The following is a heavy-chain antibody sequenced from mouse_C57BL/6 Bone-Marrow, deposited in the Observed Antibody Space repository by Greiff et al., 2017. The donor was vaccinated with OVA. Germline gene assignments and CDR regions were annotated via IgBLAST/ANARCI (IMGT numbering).Heavy chain of an antibody. CDR1: GFNIKDDY. D-gene: IGHD1-1*01. J-gene: IGHJ2*01. Sequence: VQLQQSGAELVRPGASVKLSCTASGFNIKDDYMHWVKQRPEQGLEWIGWIDPENGDTEYASKFQGKATITADTSSNTAYLQLSSLTSEDTAVYYCIITTVDVDWGQGNTLTVSS. CDR2: IDPENGDT. CDR3: IITTVDVD. V-gene: IGHV14-4*01.